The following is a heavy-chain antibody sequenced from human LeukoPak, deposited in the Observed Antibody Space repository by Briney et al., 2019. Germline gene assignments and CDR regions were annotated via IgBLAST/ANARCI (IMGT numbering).Heavy chain of an antibody. J-gene: IGHJ6*02. D-gene: IGHD3-10*01. CDR2: IVVGSGNT. CDR3: AADSGYYGSGSQPGYYYYYGMDV. CDR1: GFTFTSSA. Sequence: SVKVSCKASGFTFTSSAMQWVRQARGQRLEWIGWIVVGSGNTNYAQKFQERVTITRDMSTSTAYMELSSLRSEDTAVYHCAADSGYYGSGSQPGYYYYYGMDVWGQGTTVTVSS. V-gene: IGHV1-58*02.